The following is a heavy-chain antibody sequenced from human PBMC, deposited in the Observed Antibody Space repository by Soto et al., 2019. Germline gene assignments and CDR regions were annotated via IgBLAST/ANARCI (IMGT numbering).Heavy chain of an antibody. CDR1: GGSISSSNW. Sequence: ASETLSLTCAVSGGSISSSNWWSWVRQPPGKGLEWIGEIYHSGSTNYNPSLKSRVTISVDKSKNQFSLKLSSVTAADTAVYYCARAMSYDILTGYYIEYYYYYGMDVWGQGTTVTVSS. CDR3: ARAMSYDILTGYYIEYYYYYGMDV. V-gene: IGHV4-4*02. J-gene: IGHJ6*02. CDR2: IYHSGST. D-gene: IGHD3-9*01.